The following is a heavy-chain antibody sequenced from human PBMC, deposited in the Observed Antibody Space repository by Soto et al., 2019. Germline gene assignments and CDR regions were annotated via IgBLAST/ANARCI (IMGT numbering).Heavy chain of an antibody. Sequence: GGSLRLSCAASGFTFSSYSMNWVRQAPGKGLEWVSYISSSSSTIYYADSVKGRFTISRDNAKNSLYLQMNSLRAEDTAVYYCARDSRDFDWFGRRGGFDYWGQGTLVTVSS. CDR3: ARDSRDFDWFGRRGGFDY. CDR2: ISSSSSTI. CDR1: GFTFSSYS. J-gene: IGHJ4*02. D-gene: IGHD3-9*01. V-gene: IGHV3-48*01.